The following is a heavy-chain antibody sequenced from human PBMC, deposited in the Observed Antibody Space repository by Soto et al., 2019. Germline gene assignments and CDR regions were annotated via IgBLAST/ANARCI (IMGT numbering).Heavy chain of an antibody. CDR2: IRSKAYGGTT. J-gene: IGHJ6*02. V-gene: IGHV3-49*04. CDR1: GFTFGDYA. CDR3: TRVPPAPYCSSTSCYMGYYYGMDV. Sequence: GGSLRLSCTASGFTFGDYAMSWVRQAPGKGLEWVGFIRSKAYGGTTEYAASVKGRFTISRDDSKSIAYLQMNSLKTEDTAVYYCTRVPPAPYCSSTSCYMGYYYGMDVWGQGTTVTVSS. D-gene: IGHD2-2*02.